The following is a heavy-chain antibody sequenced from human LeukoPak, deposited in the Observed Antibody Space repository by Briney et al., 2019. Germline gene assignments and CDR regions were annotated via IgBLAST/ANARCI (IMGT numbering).Heavy chain of an antibody. D-gene: IGHD1-26*01. V-gene: IGHV4-61*02. Sequence: NPSQTLSLTCTVSGGSISSGSYYWSWIRQPAGKGLEWIGRIYTSGSTNYNPSLKSRVTISVDTSKNQFSLKLSSVTAADTAVYYCAREMLKWELVPNWFDPWGQGTLVTVSS. J-gene: IGHJ5*02. CDR3: AREMLKWELVPNWFDP. CDR1: GGSISSGSYY. CDR2: IYTSGST.